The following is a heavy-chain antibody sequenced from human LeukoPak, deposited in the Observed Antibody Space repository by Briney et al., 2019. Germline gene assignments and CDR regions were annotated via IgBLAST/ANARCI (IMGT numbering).Heavy chain of an antibody. CDR1: GFTVSDNY. Sequence: GGSLRLSCAASGFTVSDNYMSWVRQAPGKGLEWVSVFYSGGSTRYADSVKGRFTISRDNSKNTLYLQLNSLRAEDTAVYFCASSSWSSEYFHYWDQGTLVTVSS. D-gene: IGHD6-13*01. J-gene: IGHJ1*01. CDR2: FYSGGST. CDR3: ASSSWSSEYFHY. V-gene: IGHV3-66*01.